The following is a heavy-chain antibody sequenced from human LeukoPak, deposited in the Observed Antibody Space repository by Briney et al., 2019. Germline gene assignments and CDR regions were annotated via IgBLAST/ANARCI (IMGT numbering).Heavy chain of an antibody. D-gene: IGHD4-17*01. CDR2: ISSSSSII. J-gene: IGHJ4*02. V-gene: IGHV3-48*01. CDR1: GFTLNSYN. Sequence: PGGSLRLSCGASGFTLNSYNMNWVRQAPGKGLEWVSYISSSSSIIYYTDSVKGRFTISRDNAKNSLYLQMNSLRAEDTAVYYCARDYGPIDYWGQGTLVTVSS. CDR3: ARDYGPIDY.